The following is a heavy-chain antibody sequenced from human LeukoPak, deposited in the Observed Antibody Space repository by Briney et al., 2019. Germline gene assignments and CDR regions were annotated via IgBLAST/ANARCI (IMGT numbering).Heavy chain of an antibody. Sequence: PSETLSLTCAVYGGSFSGYYWSWIRQPPGKGLEWIGEISHSGSTNYNPSLKSRVTISVDTSKNQFSLKLSSVTAADTAVYYCARGRGYTYGYYFDYCGQGTLVTVSS. CDR1: GGSFSGYY. J-gene: IGHJ4*02. D-gene: IGHD5-18*01. V-gene: IGHV4-34*01. CDR2: ISHSGST. CDR3: ARGRGYTYGYYFDY.